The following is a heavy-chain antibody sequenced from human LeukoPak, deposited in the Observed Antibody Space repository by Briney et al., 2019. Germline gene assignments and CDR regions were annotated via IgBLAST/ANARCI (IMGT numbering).Heavy chain of an antibody. J-gene: IGHJ4*02. CDR3: ARSPGGSGWYESFDY. Sequence: SETLSLTCAVYGGSFSGYYWSWTRQPPGKGLEWIGEINHSGSTNYNPSPKSRVTISVDTSKNQFSLKLSSVTAADTAVYYCARSPGGSGWYESFDYWGQGTLVTVSS. CDR2: INHSGST. V-gene: IGHV4-34*01. CDR1: GGSFSGYY. D-gene: IGHD6-19*01.